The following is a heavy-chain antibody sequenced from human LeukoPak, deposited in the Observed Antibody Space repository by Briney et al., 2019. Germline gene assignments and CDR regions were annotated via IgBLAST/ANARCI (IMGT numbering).Heavy chain of an antibody. D-gene: IGHD6-13*01. V-gene: IGHV3-7*01. J-gene: IGHJ4*02. Sequence: PGGSLRLSCAASGFTLSSNWMSWVRQAPGEGLEWVANIKQDGSAKYYVDSVKGRFTISRDNAKNSLYLQMNTLRGEDTAVYYCASTSYSSSWYWDYWGQGTLVTVSS. CDR1: GFTLSSNW. CDR2: IKQDGSAK. CDR3: ASTSYSSSWYWDY.